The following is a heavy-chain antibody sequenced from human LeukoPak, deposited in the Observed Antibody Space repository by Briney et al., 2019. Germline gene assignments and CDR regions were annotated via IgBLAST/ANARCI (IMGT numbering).Heavy chain of an antibody. CDR1: GGSISSYY. CDR3: ARSGSYANDALDI. CDR2: MYLSGNT. Sequence: PSATLSLTCPVPGGSISSYYWSWIRQPAGKGLEWIGRMYLSGNTNYNPSLKSRVTMSPDTSKNQFSLKLSSVTAADTAVYYCARSGSYANDALDIWGEGTMVTVSS. J-gene: IGHJ3*02. D-gene: IGHD1-26*01. V-gene: IGHV4-4*07.